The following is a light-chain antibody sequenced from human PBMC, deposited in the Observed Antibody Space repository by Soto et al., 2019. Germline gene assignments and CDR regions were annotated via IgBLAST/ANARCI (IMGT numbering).Light chain of an antibody. Sequence: EIVLTQSPGTLSLSPGERATLYCRASQSVGSNYLAWYQQKPGQAPRVLIYGASSRATGIPDRFSGSGSGADFTLTISRLEPEDFAVYYCQRYGNSPPYTFGQGTKLEIK. J-gene: IGKJ2*01. CDR2: GAS. CDR3: QRYGNSPPYT. CDR1: QSVGSNY. V-gene: IGKV3-20*01.